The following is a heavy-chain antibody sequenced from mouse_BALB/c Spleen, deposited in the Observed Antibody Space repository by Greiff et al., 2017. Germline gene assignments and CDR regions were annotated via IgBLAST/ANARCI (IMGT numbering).Heavy chain of an antibody. Sequence: EVKLVESGGGLVQPGGSRKLSCAASGFTFSSFGMHWVRQAPEKGLEWVAYISSGSSTIYYADTVKGRFTISRDNPKNTLFLQMTSLKSEDTAMYYCAREDCGSGYFDYWGQGTTLTVSS. CDR3: AREDCGSGYFDY. CDR2: ISSGSSTI. D-gene: IGHD1-1*01. J-gene: IGHJ2*01. CDR1: GFTFSSFG. V-gene: IGHV5-17*02.